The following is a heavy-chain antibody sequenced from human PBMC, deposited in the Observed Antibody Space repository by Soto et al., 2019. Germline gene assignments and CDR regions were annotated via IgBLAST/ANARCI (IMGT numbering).Heavy chain of an antibody. CDR1: GLSVSTRGVG. Sequence: SGPTLVNPTETLTLTCSVSGLSVSTRGVGVGWIRQPPGKALEWLALIYWDDDQRYSPSLKSRLTITKDTSENQVVLTMSNMDSADTATYYCAVAPAANVPLRWGQGTLVTVSS. CDR2: IYWDDDQ. V-gene: IGHV2-5*02. CDR3: AVAPAANVPLR. D-gene: IGHD2-15*01. J-gene: IGHJ4*02.